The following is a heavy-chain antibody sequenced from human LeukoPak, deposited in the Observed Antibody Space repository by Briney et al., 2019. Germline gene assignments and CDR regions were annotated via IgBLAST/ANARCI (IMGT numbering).Heavy chain of an antibody. CDR3: ARGTLNIPGEHGAFDY. V-gene: IGHV3-23*01. CDR1: GFTFSSYG. Sequence: PGGTLRPSCAASGFTFSSYGMSWVRQAPGKGLEWVSAISGSGGSTYYADSVKGRFTISRDNAKNSLYLQMNSLRAEDTAVYYCARGTLNIPGEHGAFDYWGQGTLVTVSS. CDR2: ISGSGGST. J-gene: IGHJ4*02. D-gene: IGHD1-14*01.